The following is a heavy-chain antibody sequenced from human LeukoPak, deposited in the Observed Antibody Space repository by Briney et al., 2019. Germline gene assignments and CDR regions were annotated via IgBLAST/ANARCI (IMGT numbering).Heavy chain of an antibody. D-gene: IGHD2-21*02. CDR1: GSTFSAYG. J-gene: IGHJ4*02. CDR3: ARGFVLGAAKNYFDY. V-gene: IGHV3-30*03. CDR2: ISYDGTNK. Sequence: GGSLRLSCAASGSTFSAYGMHWVRQAPGKGLEWVAVISYDGTNKYYADSVKGRFTISRDNSKNTLSLQMNSLRAEDTALYYCARGFVLGAAKNYFDYWGQGALVTVSS.